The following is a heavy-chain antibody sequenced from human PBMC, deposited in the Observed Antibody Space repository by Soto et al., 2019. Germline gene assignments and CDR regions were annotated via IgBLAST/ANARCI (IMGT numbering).Heavy chain of an antibody. Sequence: QVQLQESGPGLVKPSETLSLTCDVSGDSISSPTWWTWVRQPPGKGLEWIGEVYHSGSTNYNSSLGSRVTISVDKSKNQFSLRLRSVTAAATAVYYCATRAPIDGDPYWGQGTLVTVSS. CDR1: GDSISSPTW. CDR2: VYHSGST. CDR3: ATRAPIDGDPY. J-gene: IGHJ4*02. V-gene: IGHV4-4*02. D-gene: IGHD4-17*01.